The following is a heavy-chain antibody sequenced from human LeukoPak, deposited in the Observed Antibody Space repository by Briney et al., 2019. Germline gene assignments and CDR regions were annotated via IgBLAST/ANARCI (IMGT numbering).Heavy chain of an antibody. Sequence: GGSLRLSCTASGFTFGDYAMSWFRQAPGKGLEWAGFIRSKAYGGTTEYAASVKGRFTISRDDSKSIAYLQMNSLKTEDTAVYYCTRVSRWFGLYYFDYWGQGTLVTVSS. D-gene: IGHD3-10*01. V-gene: IGHV3-49*03. J-gene: IGHJ4*02. CDR2: IRSKAYGGTT. CDR1: GFTFGDYA. CDR3: TRVSRWFGLYYFDY.